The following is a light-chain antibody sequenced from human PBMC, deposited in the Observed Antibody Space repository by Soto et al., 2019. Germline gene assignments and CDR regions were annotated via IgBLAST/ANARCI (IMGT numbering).Light chain of an antibody. CDR2: EDN. Sequence: NFMLTLPHSVSESPGKTVIISCTRSSGSIASNYVQWYQQRPGSSPTTVIYEDNQRPSGGPDRFSGSIDSSSNSASLTISGLETEDESDYFCQSYDATNQVFGGGTKLTVL. CDR3: QSYDATNQV. CDR1: SGSIASNY. V-gene: IGLV6-57*01. J-gene: IGLJ3*02.